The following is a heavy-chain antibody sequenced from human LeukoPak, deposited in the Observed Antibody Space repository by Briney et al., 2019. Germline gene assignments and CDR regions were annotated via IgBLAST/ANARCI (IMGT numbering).Heavy chain of an antibody. CDR3: ARDDDSSSWEFDS. CDR2: ISSSGSTI. CDR1: GFTFSDYY. V-gene: IGHV3-11*01. D-gene: IGHD6-13*01. Sequence: GGSLRLSCAASGFTFSDYYMNWIRQAPGKGLEWVSYISSSGSTIYYADSVKGRFTISRDNAKNSLYLQMNSLRAEDTAVYYCARDDDSSSWEFDSWGQGTLVTVSS. J-gene: IGHJ4*02.